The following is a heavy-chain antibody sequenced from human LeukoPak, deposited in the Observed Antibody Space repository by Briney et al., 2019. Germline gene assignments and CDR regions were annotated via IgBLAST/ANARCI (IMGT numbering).Heavy chain of an antibody. CDR3: VRRAPTYCRGGSCYSGDAFDI. CDR2: INWNGASI. V-gene: IGHV3-20*01. J-gene: IGHJ3*02. D-gene: IGHD2-15*01. CDR1: GFTFDDYG. Sequence: PGGSLRLSCVASGFTFDDYGMSWVRQAPGKGLEWVSGINWNGASIVYADSVKGRFTISRDNAKNSLYLQMNSLRAEDPTLYHCVRRAPTYCRGGSCYSGDAFDIWGQGTMVTVSS.